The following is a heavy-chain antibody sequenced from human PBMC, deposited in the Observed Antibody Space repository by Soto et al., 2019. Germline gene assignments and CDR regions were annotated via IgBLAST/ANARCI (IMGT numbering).Heavy chain of an antibody. Sequence: SETLSLACSVCGGAIRRYYWSWMRQRAGKGVEGIGRSYTSGSTNYNRALKSRVTMSVDTSKNQLYLKLRSVTAADTAVYYCATRGHSSSSGQHYNWFDPRGQATLVTVS. J-gene: IGHJ5*02. CDR3: ATRGHSSSSGQHYNWFDP. CDR2: SYTSGST. V-gene: IGHV4-4*07. CDR1: GGAIRRYY. D-gene: IGHD6-6*01.